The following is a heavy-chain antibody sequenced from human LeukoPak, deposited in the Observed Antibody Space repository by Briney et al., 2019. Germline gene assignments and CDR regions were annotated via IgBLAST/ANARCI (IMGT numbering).Heavy chain of an antibody. Sequence: GGSLRLSCAASGFTVSSNYMSWVRQAPGKGLEWVSVIYSGGSTYSADSVKGRFTISRDNSKNTLFLQMNSLRPEDTAVYYCAREGPGRPIDYWGQGTLVTVSS. J-gene: IGHJ4*02. CDR2: IYSGGST. V-gene: IGHV3-66*01. D-gene: IGHD1-26*01. CDR1: GFTVSSNY. CDR3: AREGPGRPIDY.